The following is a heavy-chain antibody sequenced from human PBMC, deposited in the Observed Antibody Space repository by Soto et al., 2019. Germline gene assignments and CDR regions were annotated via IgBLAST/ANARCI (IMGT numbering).Heavy chain of an antibody. CDR2: MLHTGST. J-gene: IGHJ6*02. D-gene: IGHD3-10*01. CDR1: DGSISSRSW. CDR3: AGARTDGEGFGFYYGMDV. Sequence: QVQLQESGPGLVKPSGTLSLTCVVSDGSISSRSWWSWVRQPPGKGLEWIGEMLHTGSTSYNPSLKSRVNISGDRSKNQCSLKLTSVTAADTAVYYCAGARTDGEGFGFYYGMDVWGRGTTVTVSS. V-gene: IGHV4-4*02.